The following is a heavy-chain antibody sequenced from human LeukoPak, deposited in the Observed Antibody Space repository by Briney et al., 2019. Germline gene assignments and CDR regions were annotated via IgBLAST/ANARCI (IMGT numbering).Heavy chain of an antibody. CDR2: ISAYNGNT. CDR3: ARRYSSKGLLRYYFDY. V-gene: IGHV1-18*01. D-gene: IGHD6-13*01. Sequence: ASVKVSCKASGCTFTSYGISWVRQAPGQGLEWMGWISAYNGNTNYAQKLQGRVTMTTDTSTSTAYMELRSLRSDDTAVYYCARRYSSKGLLRYYFDYWGQGTLVTVSS. CDR1: GCTFTSYG. J-gene: IGHJ4*02.